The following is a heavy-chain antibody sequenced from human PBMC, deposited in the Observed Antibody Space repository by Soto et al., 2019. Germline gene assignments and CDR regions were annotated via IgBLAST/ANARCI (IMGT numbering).Heavy chain of an antibody. V-gene: IGHV5-10-1*03. Sequence: EVQLVQSGGEVKKPGESLRISCKASGYNFTTYWITWVRQMPGEGLEWMGRIDPSNSYTNYSPSFRGHVTISVDKSINTAYLQWTSLKASDTAMYYCARHHTNILSFYVFDMDVWGQGTTVTVSS. J-gene: IGHJ6*02. D-gene: IGHD3-9*01. CDR2: IDPSNSYT. CDR3: ARHHTNILSFYVFDMDV. CDR1: GYNFTTYW.